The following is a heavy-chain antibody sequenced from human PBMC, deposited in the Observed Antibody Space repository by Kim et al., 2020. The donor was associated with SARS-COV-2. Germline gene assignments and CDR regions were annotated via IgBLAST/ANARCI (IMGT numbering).Heavy chain of an antibody. Sequence: SETLSLTCTVSGGSISSSSYYWGWIRQPPGKGLEWIGSIYYSGSTYYNPSLKSRVTISVDTSKNQFSLKLSSVTAADTAVYYCAGGPGIAVSDYWGQGTLVTVSS. V-gene: IGHV4-39*01. D-gene: IGHD6-19*01. CDR1: GGSISSSSYY. CDR2: IYYSGST. CDR3: AGGPGIAVSDY. J-gene: IGHJ4*02.